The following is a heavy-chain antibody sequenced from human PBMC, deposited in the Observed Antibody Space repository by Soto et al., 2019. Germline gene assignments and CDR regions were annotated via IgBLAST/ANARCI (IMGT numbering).Heavy chain of an antibody. CDR3: AREYSSSATHHKFYYYYYYGMDV. V-gene: IGHV3-30-3*01. J-gene: IGHJ6*02. Sequence: PGGSLRLSCAASGFTFSSFAIHWVRQAPGKGLEWVAVISYDGSNKYYADSVKGRFTISRDNSKNTLFLQMNSLRAEDTAVYYCAREYSSSATHHKFYYYYYYGMDVWGQGTTVTVSS. CDR2: ISYDGSNK. D-gene: IGHD6-6*01. CDR1: GFTFSSFA.